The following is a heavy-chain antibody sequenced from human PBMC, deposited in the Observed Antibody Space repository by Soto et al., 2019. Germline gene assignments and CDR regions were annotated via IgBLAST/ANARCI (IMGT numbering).Heavy chain of an antibody. J-gene: IGHJ6*02. D-gene: IGHD2-2*01. CDR3: AGGGVPAAMSYYYYGMDV. Sequence: QVQLKESGPGLVKPSETLSLTCTVSGGSISSYYWSWIRQPPGKGLEWIGYIYYSGSTNYNPSLKSRVTISVDTSKNQFSLKLSSVTAADTAVYYCAGGGVPAAMSYYYYGMDVWGQGTTVTVSS. CDR1: GGSISSYY. V-gene: IGHV4-59*01. CDR2: IYYSGST.